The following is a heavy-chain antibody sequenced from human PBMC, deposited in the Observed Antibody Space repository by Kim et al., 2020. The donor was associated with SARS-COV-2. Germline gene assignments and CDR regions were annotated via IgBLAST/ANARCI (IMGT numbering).Heavy chain of an antibody. J-gene: IGHJ4*02. CDR2: TYYRSKWYN. Sequence: SQTLSLSCAISGDSVSSNSAAWNWIRQSPSRGLEWLGRTYYRSKWYNDYAVSVKSRITINPDTSKNQFSLQLNSVTPEDTAVYYCARDHENYYDSSGYTGGFDYWGQGTLVTVSS. CDR1: GDSVSSNSAA. CDR3: ARDHENYYDSSGYTGGFDY. D-gene: IGHD3-22*01. V-gene: IGHV6-1*01.